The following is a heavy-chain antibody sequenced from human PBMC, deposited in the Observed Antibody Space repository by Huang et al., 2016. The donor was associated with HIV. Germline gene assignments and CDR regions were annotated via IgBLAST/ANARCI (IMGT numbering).Heavy chain of an antibody. V-gene: IGHV4-34*01. D-gene: IGHD6-25*01. CDR1: GESFSGHF. J-gene: IGHJ3*01. Sequence: QVQPQQWGAGLVKPSETLSLTCAVYGESFSGHFWSWIRQPPGKGLQGIGEINHSGLPYFRPSRKSRITMSVDTSKKQFSLKLKSVTAADTAVYFCARSRRDGSSDAFDVWGQGSMVTVS. CDR3: ARSRRDGSSDAFDV. CDR2: INHSGLP.